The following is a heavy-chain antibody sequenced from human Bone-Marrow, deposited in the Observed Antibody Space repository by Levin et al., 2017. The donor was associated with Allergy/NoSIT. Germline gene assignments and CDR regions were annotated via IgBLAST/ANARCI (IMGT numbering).Heavy chain of an antibody. CDR3: TTWTIKVVMSPP. V-gene: IGHV3-15*01. D-gene: IGHD3-22*01. CDR2: IKSKADGETT. Sequence: GGSLRLSCAASGFTFKYAWMSWVRQAPGKGLEWVARIKSKADGETTDYAAPVTGRFSISRDDSKNTVYLQMDSLKTEDTAVYYCTTWTIKVVMSPPWGQGTLVTVSS. J-gene: IGHJ5*02. CDR1: GFTFKYAW.